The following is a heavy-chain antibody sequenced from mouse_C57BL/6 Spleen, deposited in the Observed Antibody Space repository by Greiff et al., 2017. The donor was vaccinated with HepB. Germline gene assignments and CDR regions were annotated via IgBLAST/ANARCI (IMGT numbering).Heavy chain of an antibody. J-gene: IGHJ2*01. V-gene: IGHV1-50*01. Sequence: QVQLQQSGAELVKPGASVKLSCKASGYTFTSYWMQWVKQRPGQGLEWIGEIDPSDSYTNYNQKFKGKATLTVDTSSSTAYMQLSSLTSEDSAVYYCARGAYYSNYPYYFDYWGQGTTLTVSS. D-gene: IGHD2-5*01. CDR2: IDPSDSYT. CDR1: GYTFTSYW. CDR3: ARGAYYSNYPYYFDY.